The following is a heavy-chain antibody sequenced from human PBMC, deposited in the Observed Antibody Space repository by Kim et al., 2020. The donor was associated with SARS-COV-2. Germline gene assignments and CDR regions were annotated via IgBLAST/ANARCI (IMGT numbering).Heavy chain of an antibody. D-gene: IGHD3-22*01. CDR3: ARRGYYDSSGYFDY. CDR2: IYYSGST. CDR1: GGSISSSSYY. Sequence: SETLSLTCTVSGGSISSSSYYWGWIRQPPGKGLEWIGSIYYSGSTYYNPSLKSRVTISVDTSKNQFSLKLSSVTAADTAVYYCARRGYYDSSGYFDYWGQGTLVTVSS. J-gene: IGHJ4*02. V-gene: IGHV4-39*01.